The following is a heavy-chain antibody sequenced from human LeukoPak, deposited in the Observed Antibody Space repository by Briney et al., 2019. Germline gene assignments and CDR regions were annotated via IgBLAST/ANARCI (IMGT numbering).Heavy chain of an antibody. J-gene: IGHJ4*02. D-gene: IGHD2-15*01. Sequence: PGGSLRLSCAASGFTFSIYSMNWVREAPGRGLERVSVIMIGGGTIYYADSVKGRFTISRDNSKNTLYLQMNSVRDDDTAVYYCATKNSGSYPFYYWGQGTLVTVSS. CDR3: ATKNSGSYPFYY. V-gene: IGHV3-23*01. CDR2: IMIGGGTI. CDR1: GFTFSIYS.